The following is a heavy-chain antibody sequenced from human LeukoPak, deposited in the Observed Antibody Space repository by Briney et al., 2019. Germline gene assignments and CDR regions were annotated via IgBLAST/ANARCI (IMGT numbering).Heavy chain of an antibody. Sequence: ASVKVSCKASGYTFTSYGIIWVRQAPGQGLEWMGWISAYNGNTKYAQKLQGRVTMTTDTSTSTVYMELRSLRSDDTALYYCARVPWTTVTTNYYYYMDVWGKGTTVTISS. CDR2: ISAYNGNT. J-gene: IGHJ6*03. CDR3: ARVPWTTVTTNYYYYMDV. CDR1: GYTFTSYG. V-gene: IGHV1-18*01. D-gene: IGHD4-17*01.